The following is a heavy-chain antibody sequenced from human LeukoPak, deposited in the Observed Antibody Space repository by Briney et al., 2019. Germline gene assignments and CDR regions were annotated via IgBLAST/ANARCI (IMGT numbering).Heavy chain of an antibody. J-gene: IGHJ5*02. CDR3: ARGSGRNWSDP. D-gene: IGHD2-15*01. V-gene: IGHV4-59*08. CDR1: GTSISPFY. Sequence: PSETLSLTCVVSGTSISPFYWSWIRQPPGKGLEWIGYIFHNGSTNYNPSLKSRVTISVDTSKNQLSLKVRSVTAADTAVYYCARGSGRNWSDPWGQGTLVTVSS. CDR2: IFHNGST.